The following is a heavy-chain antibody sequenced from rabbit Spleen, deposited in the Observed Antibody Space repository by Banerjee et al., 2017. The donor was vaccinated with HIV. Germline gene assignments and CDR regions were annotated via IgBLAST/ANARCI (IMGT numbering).Heavy chain of an antibody. J-gene: IGHJ2*01. V-gene: IGHV1S40*01. CDR3: ARDMASGGYDAFDS. CDR2: IGGGNGKT. D-gene: IGHD4-1*01. CDR1: GFTLSSHW. Sequence: QSLEESGGGLVKPGASLTLTCTASGFTLSSHWMCWVRQAPGKGLEWIACIGGGNGKTYYASWAKGRFTISKTSSTTVTLQMTSLTAADTATYFCARDMASGGYDAFDSWGPGTLVTVS.